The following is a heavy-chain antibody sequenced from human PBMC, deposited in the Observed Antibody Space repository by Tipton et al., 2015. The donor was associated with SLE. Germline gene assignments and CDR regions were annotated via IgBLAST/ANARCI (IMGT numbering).Heavy chain of an antibody. V-gene: IGHV3-49*04. CDR2: IRSKAYGGTT. CDR1: GFTFGDYA. CDR3: TRDGSRRTDWYFDL. J-gene: IGHJ2*01. Sequence: SLRLSCTASGFTFGDYAMSWVRQAPGKGLEWVGFIRSKAYGGTTEYAASGKGRFTISRDDSKSIAYLQMNSLKTEDTAVYYCTRDGSRRTDWYFDLWGRGTLVTVSS. D-gene: IGHD3-10*01.